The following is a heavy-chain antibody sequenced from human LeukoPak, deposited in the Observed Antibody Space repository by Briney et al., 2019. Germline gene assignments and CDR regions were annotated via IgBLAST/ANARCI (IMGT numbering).Heavy chain of an antibody. Sequence: ASVKVSCKASGGTFSSYAISWVRQAPGQGLEWMGRIIPILGIANYAQKFQGRVTITADKSTATVYMELSGLKSEDTAVYYCARVNLRGSQYNWFDPWGQGTLVSVSS. V-gene: IGHV1-69*04. J-gene: IGHJ5*02. CDR1: GGTFSSYA. D-gene: IGHD1-26*01. CDR2: IIPILGIA. CDR3: ARVNLRGSQYNWFDP.